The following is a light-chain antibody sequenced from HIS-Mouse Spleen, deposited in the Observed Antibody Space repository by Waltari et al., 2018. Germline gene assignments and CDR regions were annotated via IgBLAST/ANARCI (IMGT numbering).Light chain of an antibody. CDR2: EDS. Sequence: SYELTQPPSVSVSPGQTARITRSGDALPKKSAYWYQQKSGQAPVLVSYEDSKRPSGIPERFSGSSSGTMATLTISGAQVEDEADYYCYSTDSSGNHRVFGGGTKLTVL. CDR1: ALPKKS. J-gene: IGLJ2*01. CDR3: YSTDSSGNHRV. V-gene: IGLV3-10*01.